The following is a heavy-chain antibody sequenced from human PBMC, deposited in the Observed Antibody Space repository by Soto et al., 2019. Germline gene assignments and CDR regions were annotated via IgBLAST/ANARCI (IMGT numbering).Heavy chain of an antibody. CDR3: AHIYYGSGIGAGYYYYYMDV. D-gene: IGHD3-10*01. V-gene: IGHV2-5*02. Sequence: SGPTLVNPTQTLTVTCTLSGFSLRTSGVGVGWIRQPPGEALEWLALIYWDDDKRYSPSLKSRLTITDDTSKDQVVLTMANMEPVDTATYYCAHIYYGSGIGAGYYYYYMDVWGKGTTVTVS. CDR2: IYWDDDK. CDR1: GFSLRTSGVG. J-gene: IGHJ6*03.